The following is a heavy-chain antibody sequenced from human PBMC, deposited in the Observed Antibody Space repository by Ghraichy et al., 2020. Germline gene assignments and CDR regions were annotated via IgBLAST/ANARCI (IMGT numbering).Heavy chain of an antibody. CDR1: GGSFSGYY. D-gene: IGHD6-13*01. J-gene: IGHJ4*02. V-gene: IGHV4-34*01. CDR3: AGCKPGIAAAGSSW. Sequence: SETLSLTCAVYGGSFSGYYWSWIRQPPGKGLEWIGEINHSGSTNDNPSLKSRVTISEDPAKNKFSLKLSSVTGADTAVYYCAGCKPGIAAAGSSWWGQGTLVTVSS. CDR2: INHSGST.